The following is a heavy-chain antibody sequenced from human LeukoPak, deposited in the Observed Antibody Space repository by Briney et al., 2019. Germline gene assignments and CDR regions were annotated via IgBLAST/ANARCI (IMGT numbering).Heavy chain of an antibody. CDR3: ARGSSSWSIFDY. Sequence: GGSLRLSCAASGFTFYDFGMSWVRQAPGNGLEWVSGINWNGGSTGYADSVKGRFTISRDNAKNSLYLQMNSLRAQDTALYYWARGSSSWSIFDYWGQGTLVTVSS. CDR2: INWNGGST. J-gene: IGHJ4*02. D-gene: IGHD6-13*01. V-gene: IGHV3-20*04. CDR1: GFTFYDFG.